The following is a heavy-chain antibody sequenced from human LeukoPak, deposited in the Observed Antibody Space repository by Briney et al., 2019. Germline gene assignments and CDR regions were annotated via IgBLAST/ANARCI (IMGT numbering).Heavy chain of an antibody. V-gene: IGHV3-9*03. J-gene: IGHJ3*02. CDR2: ISWNSGSI. D-gene: IGHD4-23*01. CDR3: AKDMGDYGGNDAFDI. Sequence: GGSLRLFCAAPGFTFYDYAMHWVRQAPGKGLEWVSGISWNSGSIVYADSVKGRFTISRDNAKNSLYLQMNSLRAEDMALYYCAKDMGDYGGNDAFDIWGQGTMVTVSS. CDR1: GFTFYDYA.